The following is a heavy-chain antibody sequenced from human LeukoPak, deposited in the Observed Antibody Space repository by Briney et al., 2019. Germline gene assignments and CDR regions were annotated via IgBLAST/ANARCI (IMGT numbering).Heavy chain of an antibody. CDR2: ISGSGGST. CDR3: ARVDDFWSGYGPDYGMDV. J-gene: IGHJ6*02. V-gene: IGHV3-23*01. CDR1: GFTFSSYA. D-gene: IGHD3-3*01. Sequence: GGSLRLSCAASGFTFSSYAKSWVRQAPGKGLEWVSAISGSGGSTYYADSVKGRFTISRDNSKNTLYLQMNSLRAEDTAVYYCARVDDFWSGYGPDYGMDVWGQGTTVTVSS.